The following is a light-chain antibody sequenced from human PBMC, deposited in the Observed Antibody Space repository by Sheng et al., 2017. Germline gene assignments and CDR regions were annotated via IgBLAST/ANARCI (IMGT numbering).Light chain of an antibody. CDR2: DAS. V-gene: IGKV3-11*01. Sequence: EIVLAQSPGTLSLSPGERATLSCRASHNVTYFLSWYQQRHGQAPRLLIHDASRRASGIPSRFSGGGSGTDFTLSVTSLEPEDFAVYYCQQYADWPLTFGGGTTVQI. J-gene: IGKJ4*01. CDR3: QQYADWPLT. CDR1: HNVTYF.